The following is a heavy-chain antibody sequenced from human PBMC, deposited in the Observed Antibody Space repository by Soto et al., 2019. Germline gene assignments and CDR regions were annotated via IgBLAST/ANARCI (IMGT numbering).Heavy chain of an antibody. CDR1: GGTFSSYA. CDR2: IIPIFGTA. CDR3: ATGEYSGSWYPRAYPYGMDV. J-gene: IGHJ6*02. V-gene: IGHV1-69*13. Sequence: SVKVSCKASGGTFSSYAISWVRQAPGQGLEWMGGIIPIFGTANYAQKFQGRVTITADESTSTAYMELSSLRSEDTAVYYCATGEYSGSWYPRAYPYGMDVWGQGTTVTVSS. D-gene: IGHD6-13*01.